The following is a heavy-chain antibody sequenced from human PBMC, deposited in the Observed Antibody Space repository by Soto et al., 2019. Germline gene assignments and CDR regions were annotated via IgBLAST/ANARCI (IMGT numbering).Heavy chain of an antibody. V-gene: IGHV1-18*01. Sequence: ASVKVSCKASGYIFINYGITWVRQAPGQGLEWMGWISGYNGNTNHAQKFQGRVTMTTDTSTSTAYMELRSLGFDDTAVYYRARDEVPAANWLDPWGQGTLVTVSS. CDR3: ARDEVPAANWLDP. CDR1: GYIFINYG. CDR2: ISGYNGNT. D-gene: IGHD2-2*01. J-gene: IGHJ5*02.